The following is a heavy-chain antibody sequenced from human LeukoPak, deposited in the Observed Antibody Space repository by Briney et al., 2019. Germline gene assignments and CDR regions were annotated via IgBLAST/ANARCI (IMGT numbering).Heavy chain of an antibody. D-gene: IGHD1-26*01. Sequence: GGSLRLSRAASGFTFSSYAMHWVRQAPGKGLEWVAVISYDGSNKYYADSVKGRFTISRDNSKNTFYLQMNSLRAEDTAVYYCARDHGGSLSYGVDVWGQGTTVTVSS. CDR3: ARDHGGSLSYGVDV. J-gene: IGHJ6*02. CDR1: GFTFSSYA. V-gene: IGHV3-30-3*01. CDR2: ISYDGSNK.